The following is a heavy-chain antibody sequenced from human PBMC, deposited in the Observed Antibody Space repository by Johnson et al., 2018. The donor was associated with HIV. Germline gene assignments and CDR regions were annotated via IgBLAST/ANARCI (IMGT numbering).Heavy chain of an antibody. CDR2: TSYDGSNK. D-gene: IGHD5-12*01. J-gene: IGHJ3*02. CDR1: GFPISRFA. V-gene: IGHV3-30-3*01. Sequence: QVQLVESGGGLVQPGRSLRLSCAASGFPISRFAVHWIRQAPGKGLEWGGVTSYDGSNKYYADSVKGRFTISRDNSKNTLYLQMNSLRAEDTAVYYCTTGLSSGKGAFDIWGQGTMVTVSS. CDR3: TTGLSSGKGAFDI.